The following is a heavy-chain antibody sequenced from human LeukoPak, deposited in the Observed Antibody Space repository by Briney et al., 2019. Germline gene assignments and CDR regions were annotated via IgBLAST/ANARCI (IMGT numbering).Heavy chain of an antibody. J-gene: IGHJ3*01. Sequence: GGSLRLSCAASGFTFSSSAMTWVRQAPGKGLEWVSAISGGAGSIYYADSVKGRFTISRDNSKNTLYLQMNSLRAEDTAVYYCAKNHYDTTGYSHWGQGTMVTVSS. CDR1: GFTFSSSA. D-gene: IGHD3-22*01. CDR3: AKNHYDTTGYSH. CDR2: ISGGAGSI. V-gene: IGHV3-23*01.